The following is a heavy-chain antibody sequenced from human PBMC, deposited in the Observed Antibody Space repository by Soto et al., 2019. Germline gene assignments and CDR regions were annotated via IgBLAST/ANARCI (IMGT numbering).Heavy chain of an antibody. J-gene: IGHJ6*02. CDR1: GFTFSSYA. Sequence: LRLSCAASGFTFSSYAMSWVRQAPGKGLEWVSAISGSGGSTYYADSVKGRFTISRDNSKNTLYLQMNSLRAEDTAAYYCAKKQYSGYDYYGMDVWGQGTTVTVSS. D-gene: IGHD1-26*01. CDR2: ISGSGGST. V-gene: IGHV3-23*01. CDR3: AKKQYSGYDYYGMDV.